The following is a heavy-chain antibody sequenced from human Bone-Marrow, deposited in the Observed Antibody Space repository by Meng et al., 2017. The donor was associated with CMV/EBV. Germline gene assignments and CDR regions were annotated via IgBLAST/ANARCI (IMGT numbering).Heavy chain of an antibody. V-gene: IGHV3-49*04. CDR2: IRDKADGGPT. D-gene: IGHD2-21*01. CDR1: GFTFGDYV. CDR3: TRGCVAT. Sequence: GESLKISCTGSGFTFGDYVISWVRQVPGKGLEWPGFIRDKADGGPTEYAASVNGRFTILRDDSKRVTYLQMNSLKSEETGVYYCTRGCVATWGQGKLVTVSS. J-gene: IGHJ5*02.